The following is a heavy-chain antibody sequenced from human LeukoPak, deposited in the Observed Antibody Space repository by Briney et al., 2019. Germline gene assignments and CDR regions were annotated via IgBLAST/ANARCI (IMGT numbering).Heavy chain of an antibody. V-gene: IGHV7-4-1*02. Sequence: ASVKVSCKASGYTFTSYAMNWVRQAPGQGLEWMGWINTKTGNPTYAQGFTGRFVFSLDSSVTTAYLQISSLKAEDTAVYFCARDYSADYFQHWGQGTLVSVSS. CDR1: GYTFTSYA. J-gene: IGHJ1*01. CDR2: INTKTGNP. CDR3: ARDYSADYFQH. D-gene: IGHD2-21*01.